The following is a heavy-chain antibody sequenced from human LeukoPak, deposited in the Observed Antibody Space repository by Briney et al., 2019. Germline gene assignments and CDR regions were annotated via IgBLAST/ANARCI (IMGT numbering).Heavy chain of an antibody. D-gene: IGHD6-19*01. CDR3: AKSIKVALSGAYFDP. CDR2: ISAYNGNT. CDR1: GYTFSNSG. V-gene: IGHV1-18*01. Sequence: ASVKVSCKASGYTFSNSGVSWLRQAPGQGLEWMGWISAYNGNTNYAQKFQDRVAMTTDTSTNTGYMELRSLRSDDTAVYYCAKSIKVALSGAYFDPWGQGTLVTVSS. J-gene: IGHJ5*02.